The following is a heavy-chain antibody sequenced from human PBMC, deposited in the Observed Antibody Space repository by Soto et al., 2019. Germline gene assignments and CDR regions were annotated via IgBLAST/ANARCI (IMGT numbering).Heavy chain of an antibody. CDR3: AKMPEGGGYGGYFDY. CDR1: GFTFSSYA. CDR2: ISGSGGST. D-gene: IGHD5-12*01. J-gene: IGHJ4*02. Sequence: GGSLRLSGAASGFTFSSYAMSWVRQAPGKGLEWVSAISGSGGSTYYADSVKGRFTISRDNSKNTLYLQMNSLRAEDTAVYYCAKMPEGGGYGGYFDYWGQGTLVTVSS. V-gene: IGHV3-23*01.